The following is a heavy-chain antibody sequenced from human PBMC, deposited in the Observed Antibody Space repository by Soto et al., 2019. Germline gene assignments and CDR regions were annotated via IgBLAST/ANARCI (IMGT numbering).Heavy chain of an antibody. Sequence: SQTLSLTCAISGDSVSSNSAAWNWIRQSPSRGLEWLGRTYYRSKWYNDYAVSVKSRITINPDTSKNQFSLQLNSVTPEDTAVYYCARGGTFLGYCTNGVCYTDPKRVWFDPWGQGTLVTV. CDR1: GDSVSSNSAA. J-gene: IGHJ5*02. V-gene: IGHV6-1*01. CDR3: ARGGTFLGYCTNGVCYTDPKRVWFDP. D-gene: IGHD2-8*01. CDR2: TYYRSKWYN.